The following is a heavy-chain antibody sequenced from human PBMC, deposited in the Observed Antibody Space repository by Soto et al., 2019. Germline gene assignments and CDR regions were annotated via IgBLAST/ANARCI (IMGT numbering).Heavy chain of an antibody. J-gene: IGHJ4*02. V-gene: IGHV1-18*01. CDR1: GYTFSSYG. Sequence: QVQVVQSGAEVKKPGASVKVSCKASGYTFSSYGTSWVRQAPGQGLEWMGWISAYNGNTNYAQKLQGRVTMNIDTSTSTAYMELRSLRSDDTAVYYCARDGGEGHWVIPQYWGQGTLVNVSS. CDR2: ISAYNGNT. CDR3: ARDGGEGHWVIPQY. D-gene: IGHD2-21*01.